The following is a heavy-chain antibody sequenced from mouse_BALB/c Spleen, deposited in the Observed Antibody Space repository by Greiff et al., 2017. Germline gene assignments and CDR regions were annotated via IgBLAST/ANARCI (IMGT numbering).Heavy chain of an antibody. D-gene: IGHD1-1*01. CDR2: ISDGGSYT. Sequence: EVKLVESGGGLVKPGGSLKLSCAASGFTFSDYYMYWVRQTPEKRLEWVATISDGGSYTYYPDSVKGRFTISRDNAKNNLYLQMSSLKSEDTAMYYCARDRGLRGGVYYAMDYWGQGTSVTVSS. CDR1: GFTFSDYY. V-gene: IGHV5-4*02. CDR3: ARDRGLRGGVYYAMDY. J-gene: IGHJ4*01.